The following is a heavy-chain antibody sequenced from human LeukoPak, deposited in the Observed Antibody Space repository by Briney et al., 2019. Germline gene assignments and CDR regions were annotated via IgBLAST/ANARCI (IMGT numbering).Heavy chain of an antibody. CDR3: ARGMHYYDSSGYPDY. J-gene: IGHJ4*02. CDR2: IYYSGST. D-gene: IGHD3-22*01. CDR1: GGSISSYY. V-gene: IGHV4-59*01. Sequence: KPSETLSLTCTVSGGSISSYYWSWIRQPPGKGLEWIGYIYYSGSTNYNPSLKSRVTISVDTSKNQFSLKLSSVTAADTAVYYCARGMHYYDSSGYPDYWGQGTLVTASS.